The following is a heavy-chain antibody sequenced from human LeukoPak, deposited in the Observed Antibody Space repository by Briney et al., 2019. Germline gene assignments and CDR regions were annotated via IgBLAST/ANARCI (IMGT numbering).Heavy chain of an antibody. Sequence: SETLSLTCTVSGGSISSYYWTWIRQPPGKGLEWIGYIYYSGSTNYNPSLKSRVTISVDTSKNQFSLKLSSVTAADTAVYYCARHIPSGSGSYYLPYYYYYMDVWGKGTTVTISS. J-gene: IGHJ6*03. CDR2: IYYSGST. V-gene: IGHV4-59*08. CDR3: ARHIPSGSGSYYLPYYYYYMDV. D-gene: IGHD3-10*01. CDR1: GGSISSYY.